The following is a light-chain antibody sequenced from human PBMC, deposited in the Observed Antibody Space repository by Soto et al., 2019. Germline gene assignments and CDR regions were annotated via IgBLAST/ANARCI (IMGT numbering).Light chain of an antibody. J-gene: IGLJ1*01. CDR2: DVT. CDR3: CSYAGSDTYV. CDR1: SSDVGGYNF. Sequence: QSALTQPRSVSGSPGQSVTISCTGTSSDVGGYNFVSWYQHPPGKAPKLMLYDVTNRPSGVPDRFSGSKSDNTASLTIPGLQAEDEADYYCCSYAGSDTYVFGTGTKLTVL. V-gene: IGLV2-11*01.